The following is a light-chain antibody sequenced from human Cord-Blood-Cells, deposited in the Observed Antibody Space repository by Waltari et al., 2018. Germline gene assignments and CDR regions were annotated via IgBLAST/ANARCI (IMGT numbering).Light chain of an antibody. CDR2: RNK. Sequence: QSVLTQPPSASGTPGQRVTISCSGSSSNIGSNYVYWYQQLPGTAPNLLIYRNKPRPSGVPDRFSGSKSGTSASLAISGLRSEDEADYYCAAWDDSLSGWVFGGGTKLTVL. V-gene: IGLV1-47*01. CDR1: SSNIGSNY. J-gene: IGLJ3*02. CDR3: AAWDDSLSGWV.